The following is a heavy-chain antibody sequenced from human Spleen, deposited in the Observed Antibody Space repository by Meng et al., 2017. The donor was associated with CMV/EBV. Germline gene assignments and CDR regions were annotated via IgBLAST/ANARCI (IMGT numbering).Heavy chain of an antibody. V-gene: IGHV4-61*01. J-gene: IGHJ4*02. Sequence: SETLSLTCTVSGGSVSSGSYYWSWIRQPPGKGLEWIGYIYYSGSTNYNPSLKSRVTISVDTSKNQFSLKLSSVTAADTAVYYCARVPWYYGSGSHYYFDSWGQGTLVTVSS. D-gene: IGHD3-10*01. CDR1: GGSVSSGSYY. CDR2: IYYSGST. CDR3: ARVPWYYGSGSHYYFDS.